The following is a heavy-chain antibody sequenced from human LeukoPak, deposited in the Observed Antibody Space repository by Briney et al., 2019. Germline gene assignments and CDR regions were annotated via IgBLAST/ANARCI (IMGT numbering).Heavy chain of an antibody. CDR2: IWYDGSYE. Sequence: GGSLRLSCVASGFTFNKYGVHWVRQAPGKGLEWVAVIWYDGSYEYFADSVKGRLAISRDNDKNTVTLQMNSLRVEDTAVYYCARDGSGLAVRGWFDFWGQGTLVTVSS. J-gene: IGHJ5*01. CDR1: GFTFNKYG. V-gene: IGHV3-33*01. D-gene: IGHD3-10*01. CDR3: ARDGSGLAVRGWFDF.